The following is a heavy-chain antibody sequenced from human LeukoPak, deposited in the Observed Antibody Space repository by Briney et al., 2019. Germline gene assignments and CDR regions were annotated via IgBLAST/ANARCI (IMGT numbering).Heavy chain of an antibody. CDR1: GFTFTSCG. CDR2: VCAYNGNT. Sequence: GASVKVSCKASGFTFTSCGISWVRQPPGQGLEWMGWVCAYNGNTNYAQKLQGRVNMTTGTSTSTAYMELRSLRSDDTAVYYCAKAYYESSAYRHAVYFDYWGQGTLVTVSS. V-gene: IGHV1-18*01. J-gene: IGHJ4*02. CDR3: AKAYYESSAYRHAVYFDY. D-gene: IGHD3-22*01.